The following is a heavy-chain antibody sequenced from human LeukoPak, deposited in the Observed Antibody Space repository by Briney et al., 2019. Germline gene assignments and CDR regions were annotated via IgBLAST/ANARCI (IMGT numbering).Heavy chain of an antibody. V-gene: IGHV3-64*04. Sequence: GGSLRLSCSASGFPFSSYAMHWVRQAPGKGLEYVSAISDSGGSTYYADSVKGRFTISRDNAKNSLYLQMNSLRAEDTAVYYCARHVIDYGVDYWGQGTLVTVSS. J-gene: IGHJ4*02. D-gene: IGHD4-17*01. CDR3: ARHVIDYGVDY. CDR2: ISDSGGST. CDR1: GFPFSSYA.